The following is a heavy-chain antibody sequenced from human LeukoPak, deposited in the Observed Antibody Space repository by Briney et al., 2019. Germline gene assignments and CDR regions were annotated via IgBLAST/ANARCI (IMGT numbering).Heavy chain of an antibody. CDR1: GFTFSSYS. D-gene: IGHD3-22*01. Sequence: GGSLRLSCAASGFTFSSYSMNWVRQAPGKGLEWVSSISSSSSYIYYADSVKGRFTISRDNAKNSLYLQMNSLRAEDTAVYYCARDLTYDIVPENFDYWGQGTLVTVSS. V-gene: IGHV3-21*01. CDR3: ARDLTYDIVPENFDY. CDR2: ISSSSSYI. J-gene: IGHJ4*02.